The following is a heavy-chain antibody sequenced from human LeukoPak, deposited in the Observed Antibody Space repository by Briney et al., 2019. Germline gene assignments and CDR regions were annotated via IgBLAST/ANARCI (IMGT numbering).Heavy chain of an antibody. D-gene: IGHD6-19*01. CDR2: IYASGKT. Sequence: SETLSLTCTVSGGSISSYYWSWFRQSAGKGLEWIGRIYASGKTNYNPSLMSRVTVSVDTSQDQFSLKLNSVTAADAAVYYCATGGASVADNWGQGALVAVSS. CDR3: ATGGASVADN. V-gene: IGHV4-4*07. J-gene: IGHJ4*02. CDR1: GGSISSYY.